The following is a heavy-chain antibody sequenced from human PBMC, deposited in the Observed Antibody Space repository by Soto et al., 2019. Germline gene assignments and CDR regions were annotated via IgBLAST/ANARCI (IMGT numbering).Heavy chain of an antibody. D-gene: IGHD1-26*01. CDR3: GRGGPVGATRFVRS. CDR2: INAGNGNT. Sequence: ASVKVSCKASGYTFTSYAMHWVRQAPGQRLEWMGWINAGNGNTKYSQKFQGKVTITRDTSASTAYMELSSLRSEDTAVYYCGRGGPVGATRFVRSWGQGTLVTVSS. V-gene: IGHV1-3*01. CDR1: GYTFTSYA. J-gene: IGHJ5*02.